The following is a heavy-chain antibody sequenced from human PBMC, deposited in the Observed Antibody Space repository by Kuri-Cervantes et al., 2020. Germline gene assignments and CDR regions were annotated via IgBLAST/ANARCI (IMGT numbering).Heavy chain of an antibody. Sequence: SQTLSLTCAVSGYSITSGYYWGWIRQPPGKGLEWIGDIYHSGSTYYNPSLKSRVTISLDTSQNQFSLSLSSVTAADTAVYYCARDLRYYDVGSGLHYDWFDPWGQGTLVTVSS. D-gene: IGHD3-22*01. CDR1: GYSITSGYY. V-gene: IGHV4-38-2*01. CDR2: IYHSGST. CDR3: ARDLRYYDVGSGLHYDWFDP. J-gene: IGHJ5*02.